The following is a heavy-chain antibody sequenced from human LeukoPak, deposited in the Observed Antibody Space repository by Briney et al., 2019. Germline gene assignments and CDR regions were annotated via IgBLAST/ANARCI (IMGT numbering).Heavy chain of an antibody. Sequence: PGGSLRLSCVASGFSLSSNGMSWVRQAPGKGLDWVSGISDSGDNTHYADSVRGRFTISRDNAKNSLYLQMNSLRAEDTAVYYCARWAGAILTDYWGQGTLVTVSS. D-gene: IGHD1-26*01. CDR2: ISDSGDNT. J-gene: IGHJ4*02. CDR3: ARWAGAILTDY. V-gene: IGHV3-23*01. CDR1: GFSLSSNG.